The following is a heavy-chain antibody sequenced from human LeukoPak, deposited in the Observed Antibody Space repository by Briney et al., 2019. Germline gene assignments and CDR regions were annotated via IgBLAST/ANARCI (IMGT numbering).Heavy chain of an antibody. CDR2: IIVCRGTT. J-gene: IGHJ4*02. CDR3: AKDRGFSGYDLTDY. V-gene: IGHV3-23*01. Sequence: GGSLRLSCAASGFTFSSYAMSWVRQAPGKGLEWVSAIIVCRGTTYFADSVKGRFTISTDNSNNTLYLQMNSLRAEHTAVYYCAKDRGFSGYDLTDYWGQGTLVTVS. D-gene: IGHD5-12*01. CDR1: GFTFSSYA.